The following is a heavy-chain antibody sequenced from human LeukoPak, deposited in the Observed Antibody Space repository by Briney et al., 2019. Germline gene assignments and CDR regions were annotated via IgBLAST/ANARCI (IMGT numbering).Heavy chain of an antibody. CDR3: ARDSVVRGAPEFDY. Sequence: GGSLRLSCAASGFTFSDYWMTWVRQAPGKGLEWVANIKQDGSERYYVDSVKGRFIISRDNAKNLLYLQMNSLRVEDTAVYYCARDSVVRGAPEFDYWGQGTLVTVSS. D-gene: IGHD3-10*01. CDR1: GFTFSDYW. CDR2: IKQDGSER. J-gene: IGHJ4*02. V-gene: IGHV3-7*01.